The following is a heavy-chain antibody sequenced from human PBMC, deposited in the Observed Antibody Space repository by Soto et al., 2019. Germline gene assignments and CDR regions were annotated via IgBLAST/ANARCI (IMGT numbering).Heavy chain of an antibody. J-gene: IGHJ5*02. V-gene: IGHV3-66*01. CDR1: GFPVTRNS. Sequence: EVHLVQSGGGLVQPGGSLRLSCVASGFPVTRNSMIWLRQAPGKGLEWLSVLYSDGTTYYADSVKGRFTISRDNSKNTVFLQMNSLRAEDTAVYYCARDAQAYCSRTSCNLNWFDPWGQGTLVTVSS. CDR2: LYSDGTT. CDR3: ARDAQAYCSRTSCNLNWFDP. D-gene: IGHD2-2*01.